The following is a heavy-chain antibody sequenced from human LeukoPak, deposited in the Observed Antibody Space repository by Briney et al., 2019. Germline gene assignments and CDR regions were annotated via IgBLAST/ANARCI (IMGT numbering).Heavy chain of an antibody. D-gene: IGHD3-10*01. CDR1: GFTFSSYA. Sequence: GGSLRLSCAASGFTFSSYAMSWVRQAPGKGLEWVSAISGSGGSTYYADSVKGRFTISRDNAKNTLYLQMNSLRAEDTAVYYCARGTYYYGSGPRGGYMDVWGKGTTVTVSS. CDR3: ARGTYYYGSGPRGGYMDV. J-gene: IGHJ6*03. CDR2: ISGSGGST. V-gene: IGHV3-23*01.